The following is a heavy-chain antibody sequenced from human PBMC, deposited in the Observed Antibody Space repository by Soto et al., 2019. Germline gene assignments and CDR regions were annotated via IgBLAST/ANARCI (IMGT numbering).Heavy chain of an antibody. CDR3: ATSQRWLQSKPTDY. CDR1: GYTLTELS. V-gene: IGHV1-24*01. CDR2: FDPEDGET. Sequence: GASVKVSCKVSGYTLTELSMHWVRQAPGKGLEWMGGFDPEDGETIYAQKFQGRVTMTEDTSTDTAYMELSSLRSEDTAVYYCATSQRWLQSKPTDYWGQGTLVTVS. J-gene: IGHJ4*02. D-gene: IGHD5-12*01.